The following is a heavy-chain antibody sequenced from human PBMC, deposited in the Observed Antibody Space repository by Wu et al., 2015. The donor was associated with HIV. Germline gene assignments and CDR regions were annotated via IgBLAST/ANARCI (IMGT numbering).Heavy chain of an antibody. Sequence: EAQLVQSGAEMKKPGATVKISCRASGYSFNDYYIHWLQQAPGKGLDWMGLVDGENGATSYAQKFQGRVTMTRDTSTSTVYMELSSLRSEDTAVYYCARGSGSYLHNWFDPWGQGTLVTVSS. CDR1: GYSFNDYY. V-gene: IGHV1-69-2*01. CDR3: ARGSGSYLHNWFDP. CDR2: VDGENGAT. J-gene: IGHJ5*02. D-gene: IGHD1-26*01.